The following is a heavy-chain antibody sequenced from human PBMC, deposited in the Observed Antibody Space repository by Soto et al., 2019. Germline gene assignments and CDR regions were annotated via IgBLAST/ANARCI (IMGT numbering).Heavy chain of an antibody. CDR2: ISAHNGNT. Sequence: QVHLVQSGAEVKKPGASVKVSCKGSGYTFTSYGITWVRQAPGQGLEWMGWISAHNGNTDYAQKLQGRVTVNRATSTSAAYMELRSLRSDDTAEDYCARGRYGDYWGQGALVTVSS. CDR3: ARGRYGDY. CDR1: GYTFTSYG. D-gene: IGHD1-1*01. J-gene: IGHJ4*02. V-gene: IGHV1-18*01.